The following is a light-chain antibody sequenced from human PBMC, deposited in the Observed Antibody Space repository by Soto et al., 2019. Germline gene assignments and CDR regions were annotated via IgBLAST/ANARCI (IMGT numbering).Light chain of an antibody. CDR2: SGS. Sequence: DIQLTQSPSSLSASRGDRVTITCRVSQGISIYLNWYRQKPGKVPKLLLYSGSILQSGVPPRFSGGAGGTAFTPTFTSLKPEDFEISYCQQMYTIPLTFGGGTKGDVK. V-gene: IGKV1-39*01. CDR3: QQMYTIPLT. CDR1: QGISIY. J-gene: IGKJ4*01.